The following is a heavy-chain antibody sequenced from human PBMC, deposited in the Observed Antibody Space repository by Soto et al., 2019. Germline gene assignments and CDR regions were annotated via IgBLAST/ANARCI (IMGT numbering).Heavy chain of an antibody. CDR3: ARELAAAGILPYYYYGMDV. CDR2: ISYDGSNK. V-gene: IGHV3-30-3*01. J-gene: IGHJ6*02. Sequence: PGGSLRLSCAASGFTFSSYAMHWVRQAPGKGLEWVAVISYDGSNKYYADSVKGRFTISRDNSKNTLYLQMNSLRAEDTAVYYCARELAAAGILPYYYYGMDVWGQGTTVTVSS. CDR1: GFTFSSYA. D-gene: IGHD6-13*01.